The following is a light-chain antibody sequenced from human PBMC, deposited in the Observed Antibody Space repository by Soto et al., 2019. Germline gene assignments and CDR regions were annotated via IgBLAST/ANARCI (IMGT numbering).Light chain of an antibody. V-gene: IGKV1-9*01. Sequence: IQVTQSPSSLSASVGDRITITCRASQGVSTYLAWYQQKPGKAPKLLIYAAYTLQSGVPSGFSGGGSATDFTLTISSLQPEDFATYYCHQLNRNPTFGGGTKVEIK. CDR1: QGVSTY. CDR3: HQLNRNPT. J-gene: IGKJ4*01. CDR2: AAY.